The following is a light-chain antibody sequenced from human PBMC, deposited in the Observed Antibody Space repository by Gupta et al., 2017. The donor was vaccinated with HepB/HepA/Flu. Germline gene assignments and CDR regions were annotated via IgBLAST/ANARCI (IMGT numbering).Light chain of an antibody. Sequence: EIVMTQSPATLSVSPGERATLSCRASQSVRSNLAWYQQKPGQAPRLLIYGASTRATGIPARFSGSGSGTEFTLTISSLQSEDLAVYYCQQYSAWPPVTFGGGTKVQI. CDR2: GAS. V-gene: IGKV3-15*01. CDR1: QSVRSN. CDR3: QQYSAWPPVT. J-gene: IGKJ4*01.